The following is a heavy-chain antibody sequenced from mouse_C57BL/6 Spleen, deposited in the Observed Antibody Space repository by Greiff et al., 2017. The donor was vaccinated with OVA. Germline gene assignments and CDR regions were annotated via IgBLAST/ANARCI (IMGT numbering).Heavy chain of an antibody. CDR2: IDPSDSYT. CDR1: GYTFTSYW. V-gene: IGHV1-69*01. CDR3: ARHSNYGYFDV. D-gene: IGHD2-5*01. J-gene: IGHJ1*03. Sequence: QVQLQQPGAELVMPGASVKLSCKASGYTFTSYWMHWVKQRPGQGLEWIGEIDPSDSYTNYNQKFKGKSTLTVDKSSSTAYMQLSSLTSEDSAVYYCARHSNYGYFDVWGTGTTVTVSS.